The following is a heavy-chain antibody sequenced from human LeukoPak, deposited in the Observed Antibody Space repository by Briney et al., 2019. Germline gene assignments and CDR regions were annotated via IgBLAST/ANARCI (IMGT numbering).Heavy chain of an antibody. CDR2: IIPIFGTA. CDR1: GGTFSSYA. J-gene: IGHJ4*02. Sequence: PAASVKVSCKASGGTFSSYAISWVRQAPGQGLEWMGGIIPIFGTANYAQKFQGRVTITTDESTSTAYMELSSLRSEDTAVYYCASTSHYDFWSGPFDYWGQGTLVTVSS. V-gene: IGHV1-69*05. D-gene: IGHD3-3*01. CDR3: ASTSHYDFWSGPFDY.